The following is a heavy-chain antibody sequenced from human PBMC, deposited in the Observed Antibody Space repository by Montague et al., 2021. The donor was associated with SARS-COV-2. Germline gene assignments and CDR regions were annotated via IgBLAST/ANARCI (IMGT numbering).Heavy chain of an antibody. CDR3: ARLYGSSFDY. D-gene: IGHD4-17*01. Sequence: SETLSLTRTVSGGSVSRISSHWGWIRQPPGKGLEYIGSFYYAGGTQYNPSLKSRVTISVDTSNDQSSLRMNSVAAADTAVYFCARLYGSSFDYWGQGTLVTVSS. CDR1: GGSVSRISSH. CDR2: FYYAGGT. V-gene: IGHV4-39*01. J-gene: IGHJ4*02.